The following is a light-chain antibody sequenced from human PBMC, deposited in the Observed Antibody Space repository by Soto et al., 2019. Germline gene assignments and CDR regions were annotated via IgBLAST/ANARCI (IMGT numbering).Light chain of an antibody. Sequence: QSVLTQPRSVSGSPGQSVTISCTGTSSDVANYDFVSWYQQHPGKAPKFMIYDVNKRPSGVPDRFSGSKSGNTASLIISGLQADDEADYYCCSYAGRYSWVFGGGTKVTVL. J-gene: IGLJ3*02. V-gene: IGLV2-11*01. CDR2: DVN. CDR3: CSYAGRYSWV. CDR1: SSDVANYDF.